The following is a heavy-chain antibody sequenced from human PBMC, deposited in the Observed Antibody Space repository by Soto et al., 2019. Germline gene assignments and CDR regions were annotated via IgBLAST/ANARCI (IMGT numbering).Heavy chain of an antibody. Sequence: GESLKISCQGSGYSFSTYWITWVRQMPGKGLEWMCRIDPNYSNTKYSPSFEGHVTISADKSTGTAYLQWSSLKASDTAIYYCARRIEAGGYYYYALDVGGQGTTVTVSS. D-gene: IGHD6-13*01. CDR3: ARRIEAGGYYYYALDV. J-gene: IGHJ6*02. V-gene: IGHV5-10-1*01. CDR1: GYSFSTYW. CDR2: IDPNYSNT.